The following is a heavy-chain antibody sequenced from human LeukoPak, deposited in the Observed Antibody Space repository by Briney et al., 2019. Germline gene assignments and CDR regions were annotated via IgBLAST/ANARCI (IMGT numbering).Heavy chain of an antibody. D-gene: IGHD2-15*01. CDR2: IYSGGST. J-gene: IGHJ4*02. V-gene: IGHV3-53*01. Sequence: GGSLRLSCAASGFTVSSNYMSRVRQAPGKGPEWVSVIYSGGSTYYADSVKGRFTISRDNSKNTLYLQMNSLRAEDTAVYYCARELLQDWAIDYWGQGTLVTVSS. CDR1: GFTVSSNY. CDR3: ARELLQDWAIDY.